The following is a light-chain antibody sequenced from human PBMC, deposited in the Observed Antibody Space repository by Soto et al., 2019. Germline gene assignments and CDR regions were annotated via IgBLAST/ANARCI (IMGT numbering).Light chain of an antibody. Sequence: DIQMTQSPSSLSASVGDRVTISCRASQNINNYLNWYQHKPGKAPKVLIYASASLQSGVPSRFSSSRFGTDFTLTISSLQPEDFAPYYCQPTSSSPLTFGCATKVEIK. CDR1: QNINNY. V-gene: IGKV1-39*01. CDR3: QPTSSSPLT. CDR2: ASA. J-gene: IGKJ4*01.